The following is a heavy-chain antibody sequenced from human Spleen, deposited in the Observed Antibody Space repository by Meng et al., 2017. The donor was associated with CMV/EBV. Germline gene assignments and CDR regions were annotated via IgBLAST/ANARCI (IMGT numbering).Heavy chain of an antibody. CDR2: INPNSGDT. CDR3: ANIAVADDDS. V-gene: IGHV1-2*02. Sequence: QGRLWPSGAEVKKPGASVKVSCKASGYTISFTEYYIHWVRQAPGQGLEWMGWINPNSGDTNYAQKFQGRVSMTRDTSITTAYMELRSLRSDDTAVYYCANIAVADDDSWGQGTLVTVFS. D-gene: IGHD6-19*01. J-gene: IGHJ5*01. CDR1: GYTISFTEYY.